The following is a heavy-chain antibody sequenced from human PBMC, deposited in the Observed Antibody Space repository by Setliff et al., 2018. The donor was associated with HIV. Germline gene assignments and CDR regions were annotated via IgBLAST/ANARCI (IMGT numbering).Heavy chain of an antibody. V-gene: IGHV4-34*01. J-gene: IGHJ4*02. D-gene: IGHD6-19*01. CDR1: GGSFSGYY. Sequence: SETLSLTCAAYGGSFSGYYWSWIRQPPGKGLEWIGEINHSGSTNYNPSFKSRVTISVDTSKNQFSLKLSSVTAADTAVYYCARYSGIAVNDWGQGTLVTVSS. CDR2: INHSGST. CDR3: ARYSGIAVND.